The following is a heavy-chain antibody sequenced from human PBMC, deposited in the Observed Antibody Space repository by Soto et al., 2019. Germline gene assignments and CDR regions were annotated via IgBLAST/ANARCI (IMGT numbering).Heavy chain of an antibody. CDR3: ARTYDDSGPNSGGYGFDI. D-gene: IGHD3-22*01. CDR2: IYYSGST. Sequence: SETLSLTCTVSGGSVSTYYWSWIRQPPGKGLEWIAYIYYSGSTSYNPSLKSRVTISLDTSKNQFSLKLSSVTAADTAVYYCARTYDDSGPNSGGYGFDIWGPGTMVTVS. V-gene: IGHV4-59*02. CDR1: GGSVSTYY. J-gene: IGHJ3*02.